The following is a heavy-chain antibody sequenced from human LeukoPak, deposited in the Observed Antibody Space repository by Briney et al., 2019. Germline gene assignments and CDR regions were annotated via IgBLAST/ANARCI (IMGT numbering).Heavy chain of an antibody. CDR1: GDSISSYY. CDR3: ARVSLYDSSGYVKWLDP. V-gene: IGHV4-59*01. Sequence: SETLSLTCTVSGDSISSYYWSWIRQPPGKGLEWIGYMYYSGSSNYNPSLKSRVTISVDTSKNQFSLKLRSVTAADTAVYYCARVSLYDSSGYVKWLDPWGQGTPVTVSS. J-gene: IGHJ5*02. CDR2: MYYSGSS. D-gene: IGHD3-22*01.